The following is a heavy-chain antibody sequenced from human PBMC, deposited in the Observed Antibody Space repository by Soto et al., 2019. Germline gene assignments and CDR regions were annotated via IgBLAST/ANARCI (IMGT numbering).Heavy chain of an antibody. D-gene: IGHD3-22*01. J-gene: IGHJ3*02. CDR1: GGSISSYY. CDR2: IYYSGST. Sequence: SETLSLTCTVSGGSISSYYWSWVRQPPGKGLEWIGYIYYSGSTNYNPSLKSRVTISVDTSKNQFSLKLSSVTAADTAVYYCARDRPYYYDSSGRNDAFDIWGQGTMVTVSS. CDR3: ARDRPYYYDSSGRNDAFDI. V-gene: IGHV4-59*01.